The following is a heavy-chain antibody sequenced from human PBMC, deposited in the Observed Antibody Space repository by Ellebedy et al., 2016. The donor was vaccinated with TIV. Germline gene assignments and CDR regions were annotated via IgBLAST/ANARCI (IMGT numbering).Heavy chain of an antibody. V-gene: IGHV1-69*06. D-gene: IGHD4-23*01. CDR3: AREPPLTQGPYYYYGMDV. CDR2: IIPIFGTA. Sequence: ASVKVSCKASGGTFSSYAISWVRQAPGQGLEWMGGIIPIFGTANYAQKFQGRVTITADKSTSTAYMELSGLRSEDTAVYYCAREPPLTQGPYYYYGMDVWGQGTTVTVSS. J-gene: IGHJ6*02. CDR1: GGTFSSYA.